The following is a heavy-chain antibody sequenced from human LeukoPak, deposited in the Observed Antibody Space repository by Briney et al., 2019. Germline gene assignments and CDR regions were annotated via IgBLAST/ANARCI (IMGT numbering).Heavy chain of an antibody. J-gene: IGHJ6*02. V-gene: IGHV3-13*01. CDR3: VKDMNPGGADV. CDR2: IGTAGDT. CDR1: GFTLSNYD. Sequence: GGSLRLSCAASGFTLSNYDMHWVRQATGKGLEWVSAIGTAGDTYYPGSVKGRFTISRENAKNFLYLQMNSLRAEDTAVYYCVKDMNPGGADVWGQGTTVTVSS. D-gene: IGHD3-10*01.